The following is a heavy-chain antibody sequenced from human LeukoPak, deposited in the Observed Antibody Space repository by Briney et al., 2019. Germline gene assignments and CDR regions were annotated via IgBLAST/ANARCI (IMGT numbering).Heavy chain of an antibody. V-gene: IGHV3-11*04. CDR2: ISSSGTTI. CDR1: RFTFSDFY. CDR3: ASRSSGIDY. Sequence: PGGSLRLSCAASRFTFSDFYMSWIRQAPGKGLEWVSHISSSGTTIYYADSVKGRFTISRDNAKKSVYLQMNSLRAEDTAVYYCASRSSGIDYWGQGTLVTVSS. J-gene: IGHJ4*02. D-gene: IGHD3-10*01.